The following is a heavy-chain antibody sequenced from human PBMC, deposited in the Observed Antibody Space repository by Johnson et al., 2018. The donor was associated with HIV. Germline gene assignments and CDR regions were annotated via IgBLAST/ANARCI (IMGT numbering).Heavy chain of an antibody. CDR3: ARVYEVGAIRAGFGRDAFDI. CDR2: INWNGGRT. CDR1: GFTFDDYG. J-gene: IGHJ3*02. V-gene: IGHV3-20*04. Sequence: VQLVESGGRVIRPGGSLRLSCAASGFTFDDYGMSWVRQVPGKGPEWVSGINWNGGRTGYADSVKGRFTISRDDVKNSLYLQMDNLRVEDTALYYCARVYEVGAIRAGFGRDAFDIWGQGTMVTVS. D-gene: IGHD1-26*01.